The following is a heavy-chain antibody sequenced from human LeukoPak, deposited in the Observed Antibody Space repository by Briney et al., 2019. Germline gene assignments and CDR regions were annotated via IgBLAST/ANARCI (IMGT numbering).Heavy chain of an antibody. CDR1: GFTFSSYG. CDR3: AKDIGYSSSSGIDY. J-gene: IGHJ4*02. V-gene: IGHV3-30*18. D-gene: IGHD6-6*01. CDR2: ISYDGSNK. Sequence: PGGSLRLSCAASGFTFSSYGMHWVRQAPGKGLEWVAVISYDGSNKYYAGSVKGRFTISRDNSKNTLYLQMNSLRAEDTAAYYCAKDIGYSSSSGIDYWGQGTLVTVSS.